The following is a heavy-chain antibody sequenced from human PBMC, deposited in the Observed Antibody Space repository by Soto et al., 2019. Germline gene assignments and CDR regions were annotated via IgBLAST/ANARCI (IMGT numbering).Heavy chain of an antibody. CDR2: IIPFFGTA. V-gene: IGHV1-69*12. CDR1: GGTFSSYA. Sequence: QVQLVQSGAEVKKPGSSVKVSCKASGGTFSSYAISWVRQAPGQGLEWMGGIIPFFGTANYAQKFQGRVTITADESTSTAYMELSSLRSEDTAVYYCARAGSVRDYGGNSGIWYFDLWGRGTLVTVSS. J-gene: IGHJ2*01. CDR3: ARAGSVRDYGGNSGIWYFDL. D-gene: IGHD4-17*01.